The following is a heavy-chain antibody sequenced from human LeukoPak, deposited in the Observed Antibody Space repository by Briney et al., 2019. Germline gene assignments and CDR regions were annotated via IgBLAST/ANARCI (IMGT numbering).Heavy chain of an antibody. V-gene: IGHV3-23*01. CDR1: GFTFSSYA. Sequence: KPGGSLRLSCAASGFTFSSYAMSWVRQAPGKGLEWVSAISGSGNSTYYADSVKGRFTISRDNSKNTLYLQMNSLRAEDTAVYYCAKDLGYSGYDPLDSWGQGTLVTVSS. CDR2: ISGSGNST. CDR3: AKDLGYSGYDPLDS. J-gene: IGHJ4*02. D-gene: IGHD5-12*01.